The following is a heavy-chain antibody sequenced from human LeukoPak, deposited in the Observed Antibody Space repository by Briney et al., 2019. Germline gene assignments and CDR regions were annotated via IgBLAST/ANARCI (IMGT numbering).Heavy chain of an antibody. J-gene: IGHJ4*02. Sequence: GGSLRLSCTASGFTFGDYAMSWVRQAPGKGLEWVGFIRSKAYGGTTEYAASVKGRFTIPRDDSKSIAYLQMNSLKTEDTAVYYCTRDPIAVAGTAIDYWGQGTLVTVSS. CDR2: IRSKAYGGTT. V-gene: IGHV3-49*04. CDR1: GFTFGDYA. D-gene: IGHD6-19*01. CDR3: TRDPIAVAGTAIDY.